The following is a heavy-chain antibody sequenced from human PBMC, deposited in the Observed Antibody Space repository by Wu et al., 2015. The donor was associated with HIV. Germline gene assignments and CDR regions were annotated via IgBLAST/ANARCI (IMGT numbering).Heavy chain of an antibody. CDR3: ARDMGHEGRQWLVQPGAFDI. CDR1: GYTFIDYD. J-gene: IGHJ3*02. Sequence: QVQLVQSGAEVKKPGASVKVSCKASGYTFIDYDINWVRQATGQGLEWMGWMNPNNGNTGYAQKFQGRVTMTRDTSISTAYMELSRLKSDDTAVYYCARDMGHEGRQWLVQPGAFDIWGQGTMVTVSS. D-gene: IGHD6-19*01. CDR2: MNPNNGNT. V-gene: IGHV1-8*01.